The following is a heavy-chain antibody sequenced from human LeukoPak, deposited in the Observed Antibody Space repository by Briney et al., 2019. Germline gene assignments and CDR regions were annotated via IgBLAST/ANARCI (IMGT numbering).Heavy chain of an antibody. V-gene: IGHV1-2*02. CDR1: GYTFTGHY. CDR2: INPKSGAT. D-gene: IGHD5-24*01. CDR3: ARDCSRATCYNVFDS. J-gene: IGHJ4*02. Sequence: ASVKVSCKASGYTFTGHYIHWLRQAPGQGLEWMGWINPKSGATNYAQMFQGRVSMTRDTSISPAHMVLSSLGSDDTAVYYCARDCSRATCYNVFDSWGQGSLVTVSS.